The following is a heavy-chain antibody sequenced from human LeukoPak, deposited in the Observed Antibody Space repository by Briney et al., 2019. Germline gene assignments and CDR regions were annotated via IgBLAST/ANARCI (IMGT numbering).Heavy chain of an antibody. J-gene: IGHJ4*02. Sequence: PGGSLRLSCAASGFTFSSYWMHWVRQAPGKGLVWVSHINSDGSSTNYADSVKGRFTISRDNAKNTLYLQMNSLRAEDTAIYYCARDYTWFADYWGQGTLVTVSS. CDR1: GFTFSSYW. CDR3: ARDYTWFADY. CDR2: INSDGSST. D-gene: IGHD3-10*01. V-gene: IGHV3-74*01.